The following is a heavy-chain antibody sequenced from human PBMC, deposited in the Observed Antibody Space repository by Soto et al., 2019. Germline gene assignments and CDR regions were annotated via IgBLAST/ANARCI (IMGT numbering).Heavy chain of an antibody. V-gene: IGHV1-69*02. J-gene: IGHJ4*02. CDR3: ATSRPIFGVVID. CDR2: IIPILGIA. CDR1: GGTFSSYT. Sequence: QVQLVQSGAEVKKPGSSVKVSCKASGGTFSSYTISWVRQAPGQGLEWMGRIIPILGIANYAQKFQGRVTITADKSTSTAYMELSSLRSEDTAGYYCATSRPIFGVVIDWGQGTLVTVSS. D-gene: IGHD3-3*01.